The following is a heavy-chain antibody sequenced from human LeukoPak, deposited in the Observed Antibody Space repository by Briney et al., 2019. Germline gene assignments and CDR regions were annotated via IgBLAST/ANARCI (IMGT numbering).Heavy chain of an antibody. D-gene: IGHD2-2*01. CDR1: GYTFTSYG. CDR2: ISAYNGNT. J-gene: IGHJ4*02. V-gene: IGHV1-18*01. Sequence: ASVKVSCKASGYTFTSYGISWVRQAPGQGLEWMGWISAYNGNTNYAQKLQGRVTMTTDTSTSTAYMELRSLRSDDTAVYYCARDQYCSSTSCYFTHRSLDYWGQGTLVTVSS. CDR3: ARDQYCSSTSCYFTHRSLDY.